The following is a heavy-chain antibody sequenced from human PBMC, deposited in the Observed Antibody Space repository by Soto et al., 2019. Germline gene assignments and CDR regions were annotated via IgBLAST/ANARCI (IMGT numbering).Heavy chain of an antibody. Sequence: SETLSLTCTVSGGSISSYYWSWIRQPPGKGLEWIGYTYYSGSTNYNPSLKSRVTISVDTSKNQFSLKLSSVTAADTAVYYCARDQLASSVSGYYGMDVWGQGTTVTVSS. CDR2: TYYSGST. CDR1: GGSISSYY. CDR3: ARDQLASSVSGYYGMDV. V-gene: IGHV4-59*01. J-gene: IGHJ6*02. D-gene: IGHD1-26*01.